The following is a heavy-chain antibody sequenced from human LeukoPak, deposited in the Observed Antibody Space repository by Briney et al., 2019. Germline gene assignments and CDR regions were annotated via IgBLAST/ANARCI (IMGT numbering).Heavy chain of an antibody. V-gene: IGHV4-4*07. CDR3: ARGASSYHHYNWFDP. CDR1: GGSINSHY. J-gene: IGHJ5*02. Sequence: PSETLSLTCTVSGGSINSHYWTWIRQPAGKGLEWIGQIHSSGSTTYNPSLKSRVTMSVDTSKNQFSLRLSSVTAADTAVYYCARGASSYHHYNWFDPWGQGTLVTVSS. CDR2: IHSSGST. D-gene: IGHD6-13*01.